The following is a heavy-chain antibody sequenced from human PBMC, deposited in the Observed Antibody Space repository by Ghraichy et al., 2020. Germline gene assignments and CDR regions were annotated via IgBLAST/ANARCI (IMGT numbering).Heavy chain of an antibody. Sequence: GGSLRLSCAASGFTFSSYGMHWVRQAPGKGLEWVAVIWYDGSNKYYADSVKGRFTISRDNSKNTLYLQMNSLRAEDTAVYYCAREVLLNWFDPWGQGTLVTVSS. CDR3: AREVLLNWFDP. D-gene: IGHD2/OR15-2a*01. CDR2: IWYDGSNK. CDR1: GFTFSSYG. V-gene: IGHV3-33*01. J-gene: IGHJ5*02.